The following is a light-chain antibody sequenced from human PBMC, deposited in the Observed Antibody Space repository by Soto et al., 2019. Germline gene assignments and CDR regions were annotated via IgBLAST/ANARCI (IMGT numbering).Light chain of an antibody. CDR3: SSYTSSSTAV. J-gene: IGLJ3*02. Sequence: QSVLTQPASVSGSPGQSITISCTGTSSDVGGYNYVSWYQQHPGKAPKLIISEVTNRPSGVSNRFSASKSGNTASLTISGLQAEDEADYYCSSYTSSSTAVFGGGTKLTVL. V-gene: IGLV2-14*01. CDR1: SSDVGGYNY. CDR2: EVT.